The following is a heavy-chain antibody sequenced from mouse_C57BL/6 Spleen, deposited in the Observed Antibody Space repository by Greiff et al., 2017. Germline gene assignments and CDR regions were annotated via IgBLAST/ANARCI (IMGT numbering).Heavy chain of an antibody. CDR3: ARDGYSDYYAMDY. CDR2: ISSGSSTI. J-gene: IGHJ4*01. V-gene: IGHV5-17*01. Sequence: EVQGVEPGGGLVKPGGSLKLSCAASGFTFSDYGMHWVRQAPEKGLEWVAYISSGSSTIYYADTVKGRFTISRDNAKNTLFLQMTSLRSEDTAVYYCARDGYSDYYAMDYWGQGTSVTVSS. CDR1: GFTFSDYG. D-gene: IGHD2-3*01.